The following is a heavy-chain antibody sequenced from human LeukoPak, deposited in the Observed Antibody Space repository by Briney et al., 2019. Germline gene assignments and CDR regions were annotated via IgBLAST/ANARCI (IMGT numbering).Heavy chain of an antibody. CDR3: FDY. V-gene: IGHV3-33*03. CDR1: GFTFSSYG. Sequence: GGSLRLSCAASGFTFSSYGMHWVRQAPGKGLEWVAVIGYDGSRAFYADSVKGRFTISRDNSNNTMSVQMDDLRAEDTAVYDHFDYWGQGTLVTVSS. CDR2: IGYDGSRA. J-gene: IGHJ4*02.